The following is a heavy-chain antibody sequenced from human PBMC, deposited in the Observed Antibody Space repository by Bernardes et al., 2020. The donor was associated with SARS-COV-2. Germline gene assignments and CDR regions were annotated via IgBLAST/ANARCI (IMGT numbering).Heavy chain of an antibody. CDR2: ISDSAIDT. CDR3: VKLTQYYDFWDYYYGMDA. V-gene: IGHV3-23*01. CDR1: GFTFSSHA. Sequence: GGSLILSCTVAGFTFSSHAMSWVRQAPGEGLEWVSAISDSAIDTYYADSVKGRFTISRDNSKNTLFLQMNSLRAEDTAVYYCVKLTQYYDFWDYYYGMDAWGQGTTVTVSS. D-gene: IGHD3-3*01. J-gene: IGHJ6*02.